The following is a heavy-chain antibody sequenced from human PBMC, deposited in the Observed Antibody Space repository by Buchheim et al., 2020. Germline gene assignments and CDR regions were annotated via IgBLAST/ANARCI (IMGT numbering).Heavy chain of an antibody. CDR1: GGTFSSYT. CDR2: IIPILGIA. J-gene: IGHJ6*02. CDR3: ARSISYCTNGVCPYYYYYYGMDV. V-gene: IGHV1-69*02. Sequence: QVQLVQSGAEVKKPGSSVKVSCKASGGTFSSYTISWVRQAPGQGLEWMGRIIPILGIANYAQKFQGRVTITADESTSTAYMELSSLRSEDTAVYYCARSISYCTNGVCPYYYYYYGMDVWGQGTT. D-gene: IGHD2-8*01.